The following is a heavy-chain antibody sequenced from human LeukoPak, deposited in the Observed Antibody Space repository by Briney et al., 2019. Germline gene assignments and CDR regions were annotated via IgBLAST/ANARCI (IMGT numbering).Heavy chain of an antibody. V-gene: IGHV4-61*02. Sequence: SQTLSLTCTVSGGSISSGSYYWSWIRQPAGKGLEWIGRIYTSGSTNYNPSLKSRVTISVDTSKNQFSLKLSSVTAADTAVYYCARDWGATSAFDIWGQGTKVTVSS. CDR1: GGSISSGSYY. CDR2: IYTSGST. CDR3: ARDWGATSAFDI. D-gene: IGHD1-26*01. J-gene: IGHJ3*02.